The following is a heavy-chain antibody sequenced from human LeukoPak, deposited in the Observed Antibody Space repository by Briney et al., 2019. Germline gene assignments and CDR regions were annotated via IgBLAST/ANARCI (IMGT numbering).Heavy chain of an antibody. CDR3: ARRGGSSSRRSPIDY. CDR2: IKQDGSQR. CDR1: GFTFSDYW. Sequence: PGGSLRLSCTASGFTFSDYWMTWVRQAPGKGPEWVANIKQDGSQRYCVDSVRGRFTISRDNAKNSLFLQMNGLKAEDTAVYYCARRGGSSSRRSPIDYWGQGTLVTVSS. V-gene: IGHV3-7*01. J-gene: IGHJ4*02. D-gene: IGHD6-6*01.